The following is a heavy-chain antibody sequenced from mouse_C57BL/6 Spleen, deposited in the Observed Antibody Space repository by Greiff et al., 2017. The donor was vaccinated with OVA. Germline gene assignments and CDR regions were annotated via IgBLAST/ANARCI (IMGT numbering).Heavy chain of an antibody. CDR2: IDPSDSET. J-gene: IGHJ4*01. CDR3: AGAIYSDYDARYAMDY. V-gene: IGHV1-52*01. D-gene: IGHD2-4*01. Sequence: QVQLQQPGAELVRPGSSVKLSCKASGYTFTSYWMHWVKQRPIQGLEWIGNIDPSDSETHYNQKFKDKATLTVDKSSSTAYMQLSSLTSEVSAVYYCAGAIYSDYDARYAMDYWGQGTSVTVSP. CDR1: GYTFTSYW.